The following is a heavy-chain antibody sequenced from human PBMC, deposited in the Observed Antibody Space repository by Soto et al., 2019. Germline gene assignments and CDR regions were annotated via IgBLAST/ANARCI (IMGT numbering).Heavy chain of an antibody. V-gene: IGHV4-34*01. CDR2: ITHTGGF. D-gene: IGHD2-2*01. CDR3: ARGRQRPSAAYKGHGYYGMDV. J-gene: IGHJ6*02. CDR1: GGSFTDYY. Sequence: PSETLSLTCAVYGGSFTDYYWSWIRQPPGKGLEWIGEITHTGGFDSNPSLGSRATISVDTTKNQFSLKLGSVTTADTALYYCARGRQRPSAAYKGHGYYGMDVWGQGTTVTVSS.